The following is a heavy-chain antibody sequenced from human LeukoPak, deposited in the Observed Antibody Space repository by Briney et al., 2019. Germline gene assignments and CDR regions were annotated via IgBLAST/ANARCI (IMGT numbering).Heavy chain of an antibody. Sequence: AGSLRLSYAPSGFTFSSYAMIWVRQAPGKGLEWVSTISGSAATTYYAGSVEGRFTISRDDSQNTLYLQMHSLRAEDTAVYYCARRRAYDTSGPYPYDYWGEGTLVTVSS. CDR2: ISGSAATT. J-gene: IGHJ4*02. D-gene: IGHD3-22*01. CDR1: GFTFSSYA. V-gene: IGHV3-23*01. CDR3: ARRRAYDTSGPYPYDY.